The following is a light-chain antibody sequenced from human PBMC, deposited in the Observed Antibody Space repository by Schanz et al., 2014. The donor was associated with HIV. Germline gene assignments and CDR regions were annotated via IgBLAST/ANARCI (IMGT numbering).Light chain of an antibody. Sequence: QSALTQPASVSGSPGQSITISCTGSSSDVGGSNYVSWYQQHPGKAPKLMIYDVSYRPSGISDRFSGSKSGNTASLTISGLQAEDEADYYCCSYAGSYTSLYVFGTGTKLTVL. CDR1: SSDVGGSNY. V-gene: IGLV2-14*03. CDR2: DVS. CDR3: CSYAGSYTSLYV. J-gene: IGLJ1*01.